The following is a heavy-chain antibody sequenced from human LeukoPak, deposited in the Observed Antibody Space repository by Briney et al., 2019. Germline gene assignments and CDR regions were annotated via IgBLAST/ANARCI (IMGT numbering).Heavy chain of an antibody. CDR1: GFTFSSYW. J-gene: IGHJ4*02. D-gene: IGHD2-2*01. CDR3: ATKTRNHFDY. Sequence: GGSLRLSCAASGFTFSSYWMHWVRQAPGKGLEWVSSISASGSGTNYADSVKGRFTISRDSSDNTLSLQMNSLRAEDTAVYYCATKTRNHFDYWGQGTLVTVSS. CDR2: ISASGSGT. V-gene: IGHV3-23*01.